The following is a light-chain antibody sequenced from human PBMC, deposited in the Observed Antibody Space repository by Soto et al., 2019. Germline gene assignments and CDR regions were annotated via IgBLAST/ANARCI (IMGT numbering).Light chain of an antibody. Sequence: EIVLTQSPGTLSLSPGEGATLSCRASQSVSSSYLAWYQQKPGQAPRLLIYGASSRATGIPDRFSGSGSGTDFTLTISRLEPEDFAVYYCRQYGRSLGFAVGGGTKVDIK. CDR2: GAS. CDR3: RQYGRSLGFA. J-gene: IGKJ4*01. CDR1: QSVSSSY. V-gene: IGKV3-20*01.